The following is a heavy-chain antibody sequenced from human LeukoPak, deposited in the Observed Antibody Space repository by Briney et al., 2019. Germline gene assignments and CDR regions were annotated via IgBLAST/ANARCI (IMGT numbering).Heavy chain of an antibody. J-gene: IGHJ6*02. CDR3: ARVEYIVVVTAIPDYYGMDV. CDR1: GGTFSSYA. Sequence: SVKVSCKASGGTFSSYAISWVRQAPGQGLEWMGRIIPILGIANYAQKFQGRVTITADKSTSTAYMELSSLRSEDTAVYYCARVEYIVVVTAIPDYYGMDVWGQGTTVTVSS. D-gene: IGHD2-21*02. V-gene: IGHV1-69*04. CDR2: IIPILGIA.